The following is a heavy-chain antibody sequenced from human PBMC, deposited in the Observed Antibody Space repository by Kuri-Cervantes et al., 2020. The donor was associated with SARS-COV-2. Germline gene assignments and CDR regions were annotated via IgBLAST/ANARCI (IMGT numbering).Heavy chain of an antibody. CDR1: GGSISSSSYY. D-gene: IGHD6-19*01. V-gene: IGHV4-39*01. J-gene: IGHJ4*02. CDR2: IYYSGST. CDR3: ARHLAVAPPRDY. Sequence: SETLSLTCTVSGGSISSSSYYWGWIRQPPGKGLEWIGSIYYSGSTYYNPSLKSRVTISVDTSKNQFSLKLSSVTAADTVVYYCARHLAVAPPRDYWGQGTLVTVSS.